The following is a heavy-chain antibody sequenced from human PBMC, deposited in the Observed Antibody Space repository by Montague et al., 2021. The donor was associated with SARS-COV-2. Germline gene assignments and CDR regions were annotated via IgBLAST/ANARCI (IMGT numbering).Heavy chain of an antibody. D-gene: IGHD3-10*01. CDR3: ARSLDPSGTYYLPY. CDR2: IHYSGSK. Sequence: SETLSLTCSVSGGSIGSYYWSWLRQPPGKGLEWIGHIHYSGSKTYSPSFKSRVTISIDTPKNQFSLKLSSVTAADTAVYYCARSLDPSGTYYLPYWGQGTLVTVSS. V-gene: IGHV4-59*01. CDR1: GGSIGSYY. J-gene: IGHJ4*02.